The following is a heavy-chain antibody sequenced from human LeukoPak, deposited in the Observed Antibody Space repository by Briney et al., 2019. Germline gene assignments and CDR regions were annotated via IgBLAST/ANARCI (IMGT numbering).Heavy chain of an antibody. V-gene: IGHV3-7*01. Sequence: GGSLRLSCAASGFTFSSYWMSWVRQAPGKGLEWVANIKQDGSEKYYVDSVKGRFTISRDNAKNSLYLQMNSLRAEDTAVYYCVAGTPDDAFDIWGQGTMVTVSS. CDR3: VAGTPDDAFDI. D-gene: IGHD1-1*01. CDR2: IKQDGSEK. J-gene: IGHJ3*02. CDR1: GFTFSSYW.